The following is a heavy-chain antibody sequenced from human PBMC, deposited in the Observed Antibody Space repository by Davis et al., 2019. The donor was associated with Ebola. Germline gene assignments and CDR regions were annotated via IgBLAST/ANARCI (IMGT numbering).Heavy chain of an antibody. CDR2: IRSKANSYAT. CDR3: TSTGIAAAGVDY. V-gene: IGHV3-73*01. J-gene: IGHJ4*02. CDR1: GFTFSGSA. Sequence: ESLKISCAASGFTFSGSAMHWVRQASGKGLEWVGRIRSKANSYATAYAASVKGRFTISRDDSKNTAYLQMNSLKTEDTAVYYCTSTGIAAAGVDYWGQGTLVTVSS. D-gene: IGHD6-13*01.